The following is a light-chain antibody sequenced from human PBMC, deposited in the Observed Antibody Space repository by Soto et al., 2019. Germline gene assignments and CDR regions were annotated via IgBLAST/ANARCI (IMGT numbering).Light chain of an antibody. Sequence: IVLTQSPGTLSLSPGERATLSCRASQSVSSSYLAGYQQKPGQAPRLLIYGASSRATGIPDRFSGSASGTDFTLTISRLEPEDFAVYYCQQYGSSPTTFGQGTKVEIK. CDR3: QQYGSSPTT. CDR1: QSVSSSY. V-gene: IGKV3-20*01. J-gene: IGKJ1*01. CDR2: GAS.